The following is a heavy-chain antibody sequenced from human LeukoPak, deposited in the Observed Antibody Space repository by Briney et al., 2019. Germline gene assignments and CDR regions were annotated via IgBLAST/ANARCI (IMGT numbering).Heavy chain of an antibody. CDR2: IDGDRSST. V-gene: IGHV3-74*01. J-gene: IGHJ4*02. CDR1: GFAFNTYW. CDR3: ARDRGYSFDY. Sequence: GGSLRLSCAASGFAFNTYWMHWVRQAPGKGLVWVSRIDGDRSSTSYADSVKGRFTISRDNAKNTLYLQMNSLRAEDTAVYYCARDRGYSFDYWGQGTLLTVSS. D-gene: IGHD6-13*01.